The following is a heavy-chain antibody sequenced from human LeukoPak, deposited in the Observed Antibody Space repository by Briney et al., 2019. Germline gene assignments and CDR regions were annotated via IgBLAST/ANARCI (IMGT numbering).Heavy chain of an antibody. CDR3: ARGPSSGYYYSAFDI. CDR1: GGSFSGYY. V-gene: IGHV4-34*01. CDR2: INHSGST. J-gene: IGHJ3*02. Sequence: PSETLSLTCAVYGGSFSGYYWSWIRQPPGKGLEWIGEINHSGSTNYNPSLKSRVTISVDTSKNQLSLKLSSVTAADTAVYYCARGPSSGYYYSAFDIWGQGTMVTVSS. D-gene: IGHD3-22*01.